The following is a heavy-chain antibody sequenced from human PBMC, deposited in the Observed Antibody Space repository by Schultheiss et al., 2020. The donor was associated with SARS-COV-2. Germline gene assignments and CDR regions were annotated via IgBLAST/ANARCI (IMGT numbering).Heavy chain of an antibody. Sequence: GGSLRLSCAASGFTFSSYAMSWVRQAPGKGLEWVSAISGSGGSTYYADSVKGRFTISRDNSKNTLYLQMNSLRAEDMALYYCARGRDGYNYFDYWGQGTLVTVSS. V-gene: IGHV3-23*01. CDR1: GFTFSSYA. CDR2: ISGSGGST. J-gene: IGHJ4*02. CDR3: ARGRDGYNYFDY. D-gene: IGHD5-24*01.